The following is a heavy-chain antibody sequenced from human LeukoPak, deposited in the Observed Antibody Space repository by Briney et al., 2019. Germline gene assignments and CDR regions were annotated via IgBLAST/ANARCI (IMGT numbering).Heavy chain of an antibody. CDR2: INHSGST. J-gene: IGHJ3*02. Sequence: PSETLSLTCAVYGGSFSGYYWSWIRQPPGKGLEWIGEINHSGSTNYNPSLKSRVTISVDTSKNQFSLKLSSVTAADTAVYYCARVGRPYSSSWYEAFDIWGQGTMVTVSS. D-gene: IGHD6-13*01. CDR1: GGSFSGYY. V-gene: IGHV4-34*01. CDR3: ARVGRPYSSSWYEAFDI.